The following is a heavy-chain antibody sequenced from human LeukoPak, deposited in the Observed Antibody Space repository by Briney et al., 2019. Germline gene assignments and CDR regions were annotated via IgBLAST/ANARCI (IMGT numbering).Heavy chain of an antibody. CDR1: GFTFSSYS. CDR3: ARDTHAYCGGDCYLKDAFDI. Sequence: GGSLRLSCAASGFTFSSYSMNWVRQAPGKGLEWVSSISSSSSYIYYADSVKGRFTISRDDAQNSLYLQMNSLRAEDTAVYYCARDTHAYCGGDCYLKDAFDIWGQGTMVTVSS. CDR2: ISSSSSYI. D-gene: IGHD2-21*02. V-gene: IGHV3-21*01. J-gene: IGHJ3*02.